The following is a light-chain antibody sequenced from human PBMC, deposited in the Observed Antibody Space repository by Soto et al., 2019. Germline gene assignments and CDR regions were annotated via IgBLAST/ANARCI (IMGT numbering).Light chain of an antibody. V-gene: IGLV1-40*01. CDR1: SSNIGAGYD. Sequence: QSVLTQPPSVSGAPGQRVTISCTGSSSNIGAGYDVHWYQQLPGPAPKLLIYGNSNRPSGVPDRFSCSKSGTSASLAITGLQAEDEADYYCQSYDSSLSVVFGGGTKLTVL. CDR2: GNS. J-gene: IGLJ2*01. CDR3: QSYDSSLSVV.